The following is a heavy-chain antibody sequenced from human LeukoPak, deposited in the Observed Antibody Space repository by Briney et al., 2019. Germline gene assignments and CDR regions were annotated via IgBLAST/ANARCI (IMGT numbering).Heavy chain of an antibody. D-gene: IGHD3-22*01. CDR3: ARSMIVVVITDLDAFDI. J-gene: IGHJ3*02. V-gene: IGHV5-51*01. CDR1: GYSFTSYW. CDR2: IYPGDSDT. Sequence: GELPKISCKGSGYSFTSYWIGWVRQMPGKGLEWMGIIYPGDSDTRYSPSFQSQITITADKSISTAYLQWSSLKASDTAMYYCARSMIVVVITDLDAFDIWGQGTMVSVSS.